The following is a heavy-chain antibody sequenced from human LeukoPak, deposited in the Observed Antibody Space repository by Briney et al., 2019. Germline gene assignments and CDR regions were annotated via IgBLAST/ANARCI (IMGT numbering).Heavy chain of an antibody. CDR1: GFTFSSYS. Sequence: PGGSLRLSCAASGFTFSSYSMNWVRQAPGKGLEWVSYISSSSSTIYYADSVKGRFTISRDNSKNTLYLQMNSLRAEDTAVYYCAKGLREYYYGSGIYSLDYWGQGTLVTVSS. CDR2: ISSSSSTI. D-gene: IGHD3-10*01. V-gene: IGHV3-48*01. CDR3: AKGLREYYYGSGIYSLDY. J-gene: IGHJ4*02.